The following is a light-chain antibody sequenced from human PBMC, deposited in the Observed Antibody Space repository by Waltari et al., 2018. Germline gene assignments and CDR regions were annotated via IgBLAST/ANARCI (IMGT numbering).Light chain of an antibody. CDR2: DVS. Sequence: QSALTQPRSVSASPGQSVTISCTGTSPAIGAYASVSWYQQYPGKVPKLILYDVSQRPSGVPDRFSGSKSGNTASLTISGLQAEDEADYHCCSYAGPCSFEFGGGTKLAVL. CDR3: CSYAGPCSFE. J-gene: IGLJ2*01. CDR1: SPAIGAYAS. V-gene: IGLV2-11*01.